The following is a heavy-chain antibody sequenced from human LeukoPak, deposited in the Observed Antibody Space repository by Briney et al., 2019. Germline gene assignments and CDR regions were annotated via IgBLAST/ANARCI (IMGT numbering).Heavy chain of an antibody. CDR3: AKDMNSYGSGSSYNPWGPFDS. CDR2: IAWNSGNT. D-gene: IGHD3-10*01. J-gene: IGHJ4*02. V-gene: IGHV3-9*01. Sequence: GGSLRLSCAASGFSFDNYAMHWVRQAPGKGLEWVSGIAWNSGNTGFADSVKGRFTISRANAENSLYLQMNSLRAEDTALYYCAKDMNSYGSGSSYNPWGPFDSWGQGTLVTVSS. CDR1: GFSFDNYA.